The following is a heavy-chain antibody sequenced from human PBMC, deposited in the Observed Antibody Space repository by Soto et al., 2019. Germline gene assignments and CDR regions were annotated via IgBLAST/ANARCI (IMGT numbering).Heavy chain of an antibody. CDR3: ARDARGAVAGTFDY. D-gene: IGHD6-19*01. V-gene: IGHV1-18*04. J-gene: IGHJ4*02. CDR1: GYTFTSYG. CDR2: ISAYNGNT. Sequence: ASVKVSCKASGYTFTSYGISWVRQAPGQGLEWMGWISAYNGNTNYAQKLQGRVTMTTDTSTGTAYMELRSLRSDDTAVYYCARDARGAVAGTFDYWGQGTLVTVSS.